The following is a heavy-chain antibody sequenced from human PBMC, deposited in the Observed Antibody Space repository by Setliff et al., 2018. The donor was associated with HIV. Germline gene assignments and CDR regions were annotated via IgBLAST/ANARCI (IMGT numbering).Heavy chain of an antibody. CDR1: GYTFTSHS. CDR3: AREERYYDGKGALDY. Sequence: ASVKVSCKASGYTFTSHSMHWVRQAPGQGLEWMGVINPSGGSAGYAQKFLGRVTLTRDTSTSTVYMELSSLISDDTAVYYCAREERYYDGKGALDYWGQGMLVTVSS. D-gene: IGHD3-22*01. J-gene: IGHJ4*02. V-gene: IGHV1-46*01. CDR2: INPSGGSA.